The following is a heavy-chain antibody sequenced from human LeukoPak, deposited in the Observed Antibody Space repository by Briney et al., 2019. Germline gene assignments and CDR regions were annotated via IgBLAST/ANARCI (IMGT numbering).Heavy chain of an antibody. Sequence: ASVKVSCKASGYTFTSYGISWVRQAPGQGLAWMGWISAYNGNTNYAQKLQGRVTMTTDTSTSTAYMEMRSLRSDDTAVYYCARDLLESGYGPYDYWGQGTLVTVSS. V-gene: IGHV1-18*01. CDR3: ARDLLESGYGPYDY. J-gene: IGHJ4*02. CDR1: GYTFTSYG. D-gene: IGHD5-12*01. CDR2: ISAYNGNT.